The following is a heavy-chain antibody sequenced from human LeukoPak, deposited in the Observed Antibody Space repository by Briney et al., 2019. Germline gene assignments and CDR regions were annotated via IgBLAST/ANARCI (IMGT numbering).Heavy chain of an antibody. D-gene: IGHD6-19*01. Sequence: PSETLSLTCTVSGGSISSGDYYWSRIRQPPRKGLEWIGYIYYSGSTYYNPSLKSRVTISVDTSKNQFSLKLSSVTAADTAVYYCARASRQWLVRYWGQGTLVAVSS. CDR3: ARASRQWLVRY. CDR2: IYYSGST. CDR1: GGSISSGDYY. J-gene: IGHJ4*02. V-gene: IGHV4-30-4*01.